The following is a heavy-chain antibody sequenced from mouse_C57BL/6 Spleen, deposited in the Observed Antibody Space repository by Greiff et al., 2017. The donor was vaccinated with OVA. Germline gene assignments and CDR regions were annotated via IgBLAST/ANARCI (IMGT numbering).Heavy chain of an antibody. Sequence: QVQLKQPGAELVMPGASVKLSCKASGYTFTSYWMHWVKQRPGQGLEWIGEIDPSDSYTNYNQKFKGKSTLTVDKSSSTAYMQLSSLTSEDSAVYYCARGGYGSSDWYFDVWGTGTTVTVSS. CDR2: IDPSDSYT. J-gene: IGHJ1*03. V-gene: IGHV1-69*01. CDR1: GYTFTSYW. CDR3: ARGGYGSSDWYFDV. D-gene: IGHD1-1*01.